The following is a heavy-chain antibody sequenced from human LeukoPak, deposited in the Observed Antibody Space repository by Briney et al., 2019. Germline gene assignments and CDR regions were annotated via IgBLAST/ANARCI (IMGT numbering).Heavy chain of an antibody. Sequence: ASVKVSCKASGYTFTSYDINWVRQATGQGLEWMGWMNPNSGNTGYAQKFQGRVTMTRNTSISTAYMELSSLRSADTAVYYCARVGEDDYGGNGFDYWGQGTLVTVSS. CDR3: ARVGEDDYGGNGFDY. J-gene: IGHJ4*02. CDR2: MNPNSGNT. CDR1: GYTFTSYD. V-gene: IGHV1-8*01. D-gene: IGHD4-23*01.